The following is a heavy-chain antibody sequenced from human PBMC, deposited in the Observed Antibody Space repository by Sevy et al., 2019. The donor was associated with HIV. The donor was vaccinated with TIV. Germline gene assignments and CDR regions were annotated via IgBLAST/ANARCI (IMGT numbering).Heavy chain of an antibody. CDR2: ISYDGSNK. J-gene: IGHJ4*02. CDR1: GFTFSSYA. CDR3: ASVGSRFDY. Sequence: GGSLRLSCTASGFTFSSYAMHWVRQAPGKGLEWVAVISYDGSNKYYADSVKGRFTISRDNSKNTLYLQMNSLRAEDTAVYYCASVGSRFDYWGQGTLVTVSS. V-gene: IGHV3-30-3*01.